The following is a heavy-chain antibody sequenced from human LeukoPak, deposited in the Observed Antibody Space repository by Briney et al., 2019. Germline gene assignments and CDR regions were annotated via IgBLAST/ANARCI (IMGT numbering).Heavy chain of an antibody. CDR2: IYSGGST. D-gene: IGHD3-10*01. Sequence: GGSLRLSCAASGFTVSSNYMSWVRQAPGKGLEWVSVIYSGGSTYYADSVKGRFTISRDNSKNTLYLQMNSLRAEDTAVYYCARSFGELSNWFDPWGQGTLVTVSS. CDR1: GFTVSSNY. V-gene: IGHV3-53*01. J-gene: IGHJ5*02. CDR3: ARSFGELSNWFDP.